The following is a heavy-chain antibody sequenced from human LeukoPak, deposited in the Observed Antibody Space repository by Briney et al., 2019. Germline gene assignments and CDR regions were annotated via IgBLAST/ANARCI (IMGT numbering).Heavy chain of an antibody. Sequence: SETLSLTCTVSGGSISSYYWSWIRQPPGKGLEWIGYIYYSGSTYYNPSLKSRVTISVDTSKNQFSLKLSSVTAADTAVYYCARIAVAGLRDYWGQGTLVTVSS. CDR1: GGSISSYY. J-gene: IGHJ4*02. D-gene: IGHD6-19*01. V-gene: IGHV4-59*12. CDR2: IYYSGST. CDR3: ARIAVAGLRDY.